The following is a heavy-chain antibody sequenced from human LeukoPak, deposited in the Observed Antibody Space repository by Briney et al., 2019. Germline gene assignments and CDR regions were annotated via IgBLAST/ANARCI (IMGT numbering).Heavy chain of an antibody. CDR2: IHSGGTT. J-gene: IGHJ6*03. CDR3: ARENGSGYTYGYEHYYYYIDV. Sequence: SETLSLTCTVSGGSTGDDYFTWIRQHAGKGLEWIGRIHSGGTTNYNPSLVSRATLSIDTSKKQISLRLTSMTAADTALYYCARENGSGYTYGYEHYYYYIDVWGKGTTVTVFS. CDR1: GGSTGDDY. V-gene: IGHV4-4*07. D-gene: IGHD5-18*01.